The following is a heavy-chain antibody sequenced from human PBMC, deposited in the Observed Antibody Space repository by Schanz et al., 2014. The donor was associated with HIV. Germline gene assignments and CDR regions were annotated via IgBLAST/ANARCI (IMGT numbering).Heavy chain of an antibody. J-gene: IGHJ5*02. CDR2: IDPNSGGT. CDR3: ARDLRVVPAASDNWFDP. Sequence: QVQLVQSGAEVKKPGASVKVSCKASGYTFTGYYMHWIRQAPGEGREWMGWIDPNSGGTKYAQKFQDRVIMTRDASISTDYMELRRLRSADTAVYYCARDLRVVPAASDNWFDPWGQGTLVTVSS. V-gene: IGHV1-2*02. D-gene: IGHD2-2*01. CDR1: GYTFTGYY.